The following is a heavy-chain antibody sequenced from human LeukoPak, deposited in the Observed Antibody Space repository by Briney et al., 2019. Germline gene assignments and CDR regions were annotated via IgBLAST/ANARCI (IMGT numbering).Heavy chain of an antibody. CDR3: ARGGAVAGLYHYYYYMDV. CDR2: MNPNSGNT. D-gene: IGHD6-19*01. V-gene: IGHV1-8*01. Sequence: ASVKVSCKASGYTFTSYDINWVRQATGQGLEWMGWMNPNSGNTVYAQKFQGRVTMTRNTSISTAYMELSSLRSEDTAVYYCARGGAVAGLYHYYYYMDVWGKGTTVTISS. J-gene: IGHJ6*03. CDR1: GYTFTSYD.